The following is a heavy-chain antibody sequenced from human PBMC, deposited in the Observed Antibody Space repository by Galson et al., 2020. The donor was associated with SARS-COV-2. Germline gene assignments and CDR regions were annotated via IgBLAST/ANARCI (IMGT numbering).Heavy chain of an antibody. Sequence: ASVKVSCKASGGTFSSYAISWVRQAPGQGLEWMGGIIPIFGTANYAQKFQGRVTITTDESTSTAYMELSSLRSEDTAVYYCARDCTGAYCGGDSAYYFDYWGQGTLVTVSS. CDR2: IIPIFGTA. CDR3: ARDCTGAYCGGDSAYYFDY. J-gene: IGHJ4*02. CDR1: GGTFSSYA. V-gene: IGHV1-69*05. D-gene: IGHD2-21*01.